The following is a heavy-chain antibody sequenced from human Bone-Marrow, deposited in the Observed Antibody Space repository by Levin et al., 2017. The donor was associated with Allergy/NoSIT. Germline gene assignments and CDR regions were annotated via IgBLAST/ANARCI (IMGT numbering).Heavy chain of an antibody. CDR1: GFIFSSYA. V-gene: IGHV3-23*01. CDR2: ISGNGVDT. CDR3: AKRPMGYYYDSSGHHWDT. Sequence: PGGSLRLSCAASGFIFSSYAMSWVRQAPGKGLEWVAGISGNGVDTQYADSVKGRFTISRDNSKNTLFLQMDTLRAEDTAVYYCAKRPMGYYYDSSGHHWDTWGQGTLVTVSS. J-gene: IGHJ5*02. D-gene: IGHD3-22*01.